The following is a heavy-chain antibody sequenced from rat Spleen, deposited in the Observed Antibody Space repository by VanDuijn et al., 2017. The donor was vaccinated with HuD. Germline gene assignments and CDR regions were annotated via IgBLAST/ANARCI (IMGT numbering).Heavy chain of an antibody. CDR3: ARACRGSVMDA. Sequence: QVQLKESGPGLVQPSQTLSLSCTVAGFSLTTHNVHWVRQPPGKGLEWMGVIWNSGGTRYNSALKSRLSIGRDTSKSQVLLKRTRLQTEEQAMYFWARACRGSVMDALGQGASVTVSS. CDR2: IWNSGGT. CDR1: GFSLTTHN. V-gene: IGHV2-41*01. J-gene: IGHJ4*01. D-gene: IGHD1-12*01.